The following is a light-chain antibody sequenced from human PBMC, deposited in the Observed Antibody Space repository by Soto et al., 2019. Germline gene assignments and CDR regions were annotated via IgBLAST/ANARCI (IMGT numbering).Light chain of an antibody. CDR2: DTS. V-gene: IGKV3-20*01. CDR1: QSVSSSY. Sequence: EIVLTQSPGTLSLSPGERATLSCRASQSVSSSYLAWYQQQPGQAPRLLIYDTSSRATGIPDRFSGSGSGTDFTLTISRLEPEDFAVYYCQQFSSYPLTFGGGTKVDIK. CDR3: QQFSSYPLT. J-gene: IGKJ4*01.